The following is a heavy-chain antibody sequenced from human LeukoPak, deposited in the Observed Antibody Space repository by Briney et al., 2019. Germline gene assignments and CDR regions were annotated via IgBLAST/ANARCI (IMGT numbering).Heavy chain of an antibody. CDR1: GFAFRSSA. CDR3: ARQGSSLDYFYNYLDV. CDR2: TPPDESNK. V-gene: IGHV3-30*01. D-gene: IGHD6-6*01. Sequence: PGGSLRLSCAASGFAFRSSAMHWVRQVPGKGLEWVAVTPPDESNKHYVESVKGRFTISRDNSKNTLYLQMDSLRAEDTAVYYCARQGSSLDYFYNYLDVWGNGTTVIVSS. J-gene: IGHJ6*03.